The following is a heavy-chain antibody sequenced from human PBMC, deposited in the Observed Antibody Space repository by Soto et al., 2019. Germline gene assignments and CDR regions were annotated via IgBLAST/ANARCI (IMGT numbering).Heavy chain of an antibody. Sequence: QITLKESGPTLVKPTQTLTLTCTFSGFSLTTRGVGVGWIRQPPGKALECLALIYWDDDKRYSPSLQSRLSITKDPSKNPVVLTMTNVDPVATATYYCAHIPNYYQYDWFDPWGQGTLVSVSS. CDR1: GFSLTTRGVG. CDR2: IYWDDDK. D-gene: IGHD3-16*01. V-gene: IGHV2-5*02. CDR3: AHIPNYYQYDWFDP. J-gene: IGHJ5*02.